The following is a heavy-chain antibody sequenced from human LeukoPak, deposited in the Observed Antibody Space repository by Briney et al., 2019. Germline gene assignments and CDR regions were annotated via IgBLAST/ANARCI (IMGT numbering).Heavy chain of an antibody. CDR2: IYYSGST. D-gene: IGHD4-17*01. CDR1: GGSISSYY. Sequence: PSETLSLTCTVSGGSISSYYWSWIRQPPGKGLEWIGYIYYSGSTNYNPSLKSRVTISLDTSKNQFSLKLSSVTAADTAVYYCARELDYGDYGDWFDPWGQGTLVTVSS. CDR3: ARELDYGDYGDWFDP. J-gene: IGHJ5*02. V-gene: IGHV4-59*12.